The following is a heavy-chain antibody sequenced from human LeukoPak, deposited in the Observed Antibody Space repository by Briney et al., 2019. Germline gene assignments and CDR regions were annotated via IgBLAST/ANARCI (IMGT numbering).Heavy chain of an antibody. Sequence: VSVKVSCKASGYIFSGYYMHWLRQAPGQGLEWMGWINPNSGGADYAQKFQGRVTMTRDTSISTAYMALSRLRSDDTAVYYCAKGPPEYCSGGSCHSGRNWIDPWGQGTLVTVSS. CDR3: AKGPPEYCSGGSCHSGRNWIDP. CDR1: GYIFSGYY. CDR2: INPNSGGA. D-gene: IGHD2-15*01. J-gene: IGHJ5*02. V-gene: IGHV1-2*02.